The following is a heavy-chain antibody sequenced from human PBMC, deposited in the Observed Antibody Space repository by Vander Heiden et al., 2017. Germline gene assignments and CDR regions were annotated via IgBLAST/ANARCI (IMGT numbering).Heavy chain of an antibody. J-gene: IGHJ6*02. D-gene: IGHD6-13*01. CDR3: ARAAGKYYYYYYGMDV. CDR1: GFTFSSDG. V-gene: IGHV3-33*01. CDR2: IWYDGSNK. Sequence: QVQLVASGGGVVQPGRSLRLSCAASGFTFSSDGMHWIRQAPGKGLEWVAVIWYDGSNKYYADAVKGRFTISRDNSKNTLYLQMNSLRAEDTAVYYCARAAGKYYYYYYGMDVWGQGTTVTVSS.